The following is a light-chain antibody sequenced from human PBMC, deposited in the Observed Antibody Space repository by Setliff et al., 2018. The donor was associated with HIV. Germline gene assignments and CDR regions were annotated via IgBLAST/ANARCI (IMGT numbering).Light chain of an antibody. Sequence: SYELTQPPSVSVAPGQTARITCGGSNIGSKSVHWYQQKPGQTPVVVIYYDNDRPSGIPERFSGSNSGNTATLTISRVEAGDEADYYCQVWDSSSDPPWVFATGTKVTVL. J-gene: IGLJ1*01. CDR3: QVWDSSSDPPWV. V-gene: IGLV3-21*04. CDR1: NIGSKS. CDR2: YDN.